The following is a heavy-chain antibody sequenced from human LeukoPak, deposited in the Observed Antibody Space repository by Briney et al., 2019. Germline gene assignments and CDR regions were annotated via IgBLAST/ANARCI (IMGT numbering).Heavy chain of an antibody. CDR2: IYYSGST. CDR3: ARYLCSGGSCYSGFDY. J-gene: IGHJ4*02. V-gene: IGHV4-59*08. D-gene: IGHD2-15*01. Sequence: SETLSLTCTVSGGSISSYYWSWIRQPPGKGLEWIGYIYYSGSTNYNPSLKSRVTISVDTSKNQFSLKLSSVTAADTAVYYCARYLCSGGSCYSGFDYWGQGTLVTVSS. CDR1: GGSISSYY.